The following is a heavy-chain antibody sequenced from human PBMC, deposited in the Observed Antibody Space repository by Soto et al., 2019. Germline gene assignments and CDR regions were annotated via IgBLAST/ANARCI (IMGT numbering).Heavy chain of an antibody. V-gene: IGHV3-33*01. Sequence: QVQLVESGGGVVQPGGSQRLSCAASGFTLNNYGMHWVRQAPGKGLEWVAVIWYDGSNKYYADSVKGRFTISRDNSKNTLYIQMNSLRAEDTAVYYCARRVDGYFDYWGQGTLVTVSS. CDR1: GFTLNNYG. D-gene: IGHD5-12*01. CDR2: IWYDGSNK. CDR3: ARRVDGYFDY. J-gene: IGHJ4*02.